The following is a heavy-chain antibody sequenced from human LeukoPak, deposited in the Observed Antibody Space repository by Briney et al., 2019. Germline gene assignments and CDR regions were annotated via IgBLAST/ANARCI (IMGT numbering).Heavy chain of an antibody. Sequence: GGSLRLSCAASGFTFSSYSMNWVRQAPGKGLEWVSSISSSSSYIYYADSVKGRFTISRDNAKNSLYLQMNSMRAEDTAVYYCARLVVVVAAYYYYYMDVWGKGTTVTVSS. CDR1: GFTFSSYS. CDR2: ISSSSSYI. CDR3: ARLVVVVAAYYYYYMDV. J-gene: IGHJ6*03. D-gene: IGHD2-15*01. V-gene: IGHV3-21*01.